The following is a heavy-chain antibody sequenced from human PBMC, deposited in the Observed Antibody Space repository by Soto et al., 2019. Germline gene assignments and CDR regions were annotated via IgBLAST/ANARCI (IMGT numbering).Heavy chain of an antibody. CDR3: ARGDIVLMVYAIPQNYYYYGMDV. V-gene: IGHV1-69*13. CDR1: GGAFSSYA. Sequence: SVKVSFKAYGGAFSSYAISLVRQAPGQGLEWTGGIIPIFGTANYAQKLQGRVTITADESTSTAYMELSSLRSEETAVYYCARGDIVLMVYAIPQNYYYYGMDVWGQGTTVTVSS. D-gene: IGHD2-8*01. J-gene: IGHJ6*01. CDR2: IIPIFGTA.